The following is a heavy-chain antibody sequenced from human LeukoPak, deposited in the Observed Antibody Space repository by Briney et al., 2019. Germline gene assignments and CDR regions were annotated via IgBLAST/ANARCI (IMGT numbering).Heavy chain of an antibody. CDR2: INSDGINT. CDR3: ASGIEVAARFDY. CDR1: GFTFSNYW. J-gene: IGHJ4*02. V-gene: IGHV3-74*01. D-gene: IGHD6-19*01. Sequence: PGRSLRLSCAASGFTFSNYWMHWVRQAPGKGLVWVSRINSDGINTSYADSVKGRFTISRDNAKNTLNLQMNSLRAEDTAVYYCASGIEVAARFDYWGQGTLVTVSS.